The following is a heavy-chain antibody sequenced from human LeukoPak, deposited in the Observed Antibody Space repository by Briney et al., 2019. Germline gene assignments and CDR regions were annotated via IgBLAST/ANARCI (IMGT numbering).Heavy chain of an antibody. CDR2: IWYDGSNK. Sequence: GGSLRLSCAASGFTFSSYWMSWVRQAPGKGLEWVAVIWYDGSNKYYADSVKGRFTISRDNSKNTLYLQMNSLRAEDTAVYYCARGRYLYGDYVEYFQHWGQGTLVTVSS. V-gene: IGHV3-33*08. CDR3: ARGRYLYGDYVEYFQH. CDR1: GFTFSSYW. J-gene: IGHJ1*01. D-gene: IGHD4-17*01.